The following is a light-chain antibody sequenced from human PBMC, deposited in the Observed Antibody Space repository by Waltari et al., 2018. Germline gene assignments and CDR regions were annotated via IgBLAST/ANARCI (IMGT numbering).Light chain of an antibody. CDR1: QSISNHY. J-gene: IGKJ1*01. CDR3: QQYGTSPWT. V-gene: IGKV3-20*01. CDR2: GAS. Sequence: EIVLTQSPGTLSLSPGERATLSCRASQSISNHYLAWYQQKPGQAPRLRIYGASTRATGIPDRFSASGSGTDFTLTISRLEPEDFAVYYSQQYGTSPWTFGQGTKVEIK.